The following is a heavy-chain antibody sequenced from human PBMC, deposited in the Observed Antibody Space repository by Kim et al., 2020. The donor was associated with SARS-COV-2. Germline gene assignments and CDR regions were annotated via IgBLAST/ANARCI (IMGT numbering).Heavy chain of an antibody. CDR3: ARGENEDYGDYLFPLYY. J-gene: IGHJ6*01. V-gene: IGHV3-30*04. CDR1: GFTFSSYA. D-gene: IGHD4-17*01. CDR2: ISYDGSNK. Sequence: GGSLRLSCAASGFTFSSYAMHWVRQAPGKGLEWVAVISYDGSNKYYADSVKGRFTISRDNSKNTLYLQMNSLRAEDTAVYYCARGENEDYGDYLFPLYY.